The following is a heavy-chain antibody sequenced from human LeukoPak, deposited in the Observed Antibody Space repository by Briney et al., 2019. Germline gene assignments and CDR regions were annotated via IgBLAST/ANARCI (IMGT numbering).Heavy chain of an antibody. J-gene: IGHJ4*02. D-gene: IGHD4-17*01. V-gene: IGHV3-64D*09. Sequence: GGSLRLSCAASGFTFSSYGMHWVRQAPGKGLEYVSGISSNGGSTYYADSVKGRFTISRDNSRDTLYLHMSNLRAEDTAVYYCVKPSYGDSFFDYWGQGTLVTVSS. CDR2: ISSNGGST. CDR1: GFTFSSYG. CDR3: VKPSYGDSFFDY.